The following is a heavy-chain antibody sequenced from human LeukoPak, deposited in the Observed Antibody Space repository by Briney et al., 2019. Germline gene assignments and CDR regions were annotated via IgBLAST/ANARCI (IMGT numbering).Heavy chain of an antibody. CDR3: ASGKGSYYYYYGMDV. CDR2: IYYSGST. J-gene: IGHJ6*02. D-gene: IGHD4-23*01. CDR1: GGSISSYY. V-gene: IGHV4-59*01. Sequence: SETLSLTCTVSGGSISSYYWSWIRQPPGKGLEWIGYIYYSGSTNYNPSLKSRVTISVDTSKNQFSLKLSSVTAADTAVYYCASGKGSYYYYYGMDVWGQGTTVTVSS.